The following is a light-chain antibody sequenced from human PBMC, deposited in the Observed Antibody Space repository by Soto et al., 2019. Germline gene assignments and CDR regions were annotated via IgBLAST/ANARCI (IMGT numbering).Light chain of an antibody. CDR2: KAS. CDR1: QSISSW. Sequence: DIQMTQSPSTLSASVGDRVTITCRASQSISSWLAWYQQKPGKAPKLLIYKASSLESGVPSRFSGSGSGTDFTLTISSLQPGDFATYYCKQYNSYFWTLGQGTKVDIK. CDR3: KQYNSYFWT. V-gene: IGKV1-5*03. J-gene: IGKJ1*01.